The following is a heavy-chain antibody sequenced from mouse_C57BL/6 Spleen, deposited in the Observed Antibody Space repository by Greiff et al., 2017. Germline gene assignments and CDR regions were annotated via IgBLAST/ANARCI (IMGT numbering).Heavy chain of an antibody. J-gene: IGHJ2*01. CDR3: ARGGHYDYDVGYFDY. D-gene: IGHD2-4*01. V-gene: IGHV1-55*01. CDR1: GYTFTSYW. Sequence: VQLQQPGAELVKPGASVKMSCKASGYTFTSYWITWVKQRPGQGLEWIGDIYPGSGSTNYNEKFKSKATLTVDTSSSTAYMQLSSLTSEDSAVYYCARGGHYDYDVGYFDYWGQGTTLTVSS. CDR2: IYPGSGST.